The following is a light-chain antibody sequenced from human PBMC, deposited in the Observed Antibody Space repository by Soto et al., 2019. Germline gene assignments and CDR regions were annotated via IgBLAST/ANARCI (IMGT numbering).Light chain of an antibody. CDR3: QQYGTSPRT. V-gene: IGKV3-20*01. Sequence: EIVLTQSPGTLSLSPGERATLSCRASQSVSSNNLAWYQQKLGRAPRLLISGASRRATGIPDRFSGSGSGTDFTLTNTSLEPEDFAVYYCQQYGTSPRTFGQGTRLEIK. CDR1: QSVSSNN. J-gene: IGKJ5*01. CDR2: GAS.